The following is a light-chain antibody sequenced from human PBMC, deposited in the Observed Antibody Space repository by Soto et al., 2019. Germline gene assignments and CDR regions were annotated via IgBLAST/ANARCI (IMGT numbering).Light chain of an antibody. J-gene: IGKJ1*01. Sequence: DIVMTQSPDSLALSLGERATINCKSSQSVLSSSNNKNCLAWYQQKKGQTPKVLIYWASTRESGVPDRFSGSVSGTDFTLTLSRLQAEDVAVYYCHQYYSIPWTFGQGTKVDIK. CDR1: QSVLSSSNNKNC. CDR2: WAS. V-gene: IGKV4-1*01. CDR3: HQYYSIPWT.